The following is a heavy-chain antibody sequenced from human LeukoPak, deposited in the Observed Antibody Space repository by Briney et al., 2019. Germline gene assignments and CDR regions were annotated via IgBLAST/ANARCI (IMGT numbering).Heavy chain of an antibody. CDR2: IYSGGST. J-gene: IGHJ6*02. Sequence: GGSLRLSCAASGFTVSSNYMSWVRQAPGKGLEWVSVIYSGGSTYYADSVKGRFTISRDNSKNTLYLQMNSLRAEDTAVYYCVRDPRDHYYGSYYGMDVWGQGTTVTVSS. CDR1: GFTVSSNY. V-gene: IGHV3-66*01. CDR3: VRDPRDHYYGSYYGMDV. D-gene: IGHD3-10*01.